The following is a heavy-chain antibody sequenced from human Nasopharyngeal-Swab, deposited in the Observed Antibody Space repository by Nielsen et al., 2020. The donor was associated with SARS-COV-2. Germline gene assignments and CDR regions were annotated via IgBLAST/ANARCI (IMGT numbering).Heavy chain of an antibody. D-gene: IGHD5-18*01. CDR3: ARDGIQLWRW. Sequence: APVKVSCKASGYTFTGQYIQWVRQAPGQGLEWVGWINPKSGGTHYAQNFQGRVILTRDTSITTAYMELSSLRSDDTALYYCARDGIQLWRWWGQGTLVTVSS. CDR2: INPKSGGT. V-gene: IGHV1-2*02. CDR1: GYTFTGQY. J-gene: IGHJ4*02.